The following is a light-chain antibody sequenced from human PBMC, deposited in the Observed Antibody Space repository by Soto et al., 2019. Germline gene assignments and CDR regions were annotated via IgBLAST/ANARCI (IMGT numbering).Light chain of an antibody. Sequence: EIRMTQSASTLSGSVGDGVSMXCRASQTVSSRFAWYQQKPGKAPKLLIYKASTLKSGGPSRFSGSGSGTEFTRTISSLQPDDFATYYGQHYNSYSEAFGQGTKVDIK. CDR2: KAS. CDR3: QHYNSYSEA. V-gene: IGKV1-5*03. CDR1: QTVSSR. J-gene: IGKJ1*01.